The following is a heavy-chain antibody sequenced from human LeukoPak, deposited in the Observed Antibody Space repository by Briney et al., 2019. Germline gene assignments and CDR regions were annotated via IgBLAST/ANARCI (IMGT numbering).Heavy chain of an antibody. V-gene: IGHV3-23*01. D-gene: IGHD2-15*01. CDR2: ISGGGGSS. Sequence: GESLRLSCAASGFTFSSYAMTWVRQAPGMGLEWVSTISGGGGSSYYADSVKGRFTISRDNSKNTLYLQMNNLRAEDTAVYYCAKDHRVGQLLLLPWGQGTLVTVSS. J-gene: IGHJ5*02. CDR3: AKDHRVGQLLLLP. CDR1: GFTFSSYA.